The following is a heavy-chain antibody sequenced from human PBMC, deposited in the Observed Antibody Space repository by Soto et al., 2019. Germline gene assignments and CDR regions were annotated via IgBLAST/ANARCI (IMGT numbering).Heavy chain of an antibody. Sequence: EVQLVESGGGLVQPGGSLRLSCAASGFTFSGDWMIWVRQAPGKGLEWVANITPDGRDKYYVGSVKGRFTISRDNAKNLLFLQMNSLRADDTAVYYCVRDADWSFDFWGQGILVTVSS. V-gene: IGHV3-7*01. D-gene: IGHD3-9*01. CDR3: VRDADWSFDF. J-gene: IGHJ4*02. CDR1: GFTFSGDW. CDR2: ITPDGRDK.